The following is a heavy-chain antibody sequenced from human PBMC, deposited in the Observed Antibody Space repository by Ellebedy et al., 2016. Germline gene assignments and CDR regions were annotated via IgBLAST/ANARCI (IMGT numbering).Heavy chain of an antibody. D-gene: IGHD1-26*01. Sequence: GESLKISXKGSGYSFTSYWISWVRQMPGKGLEWMGRIDPSDSYTNYSPSFQGHVTISADKSISTAYLQWSSLKASDTAMYYCASPGGSDDAFDIWGQGTMVTVSS. CDR3: ASPGGSDDAFDI. CDR2: IDPSDSYT. V-gene: IGHV5-10-1*01. J-gene: IGHJ3*02. CDR1: GYSFTSYW.